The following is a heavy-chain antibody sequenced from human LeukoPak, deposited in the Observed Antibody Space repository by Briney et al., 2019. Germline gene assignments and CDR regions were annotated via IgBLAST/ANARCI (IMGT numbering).Heavy chain of an antibody. Sequence: SETLSLTCAVHGGSFSAYYWSWIRQPPGKGLEWIGSIYYSGSTYYNLSLKSRVTISVDTSKNQFSLKLSSVTAADTAVYYCASRTIQSIGGRRGDTFDIWGQGTKVTVSS. D-gene: IGHD3-3*01. J-gene: IGHJ3*02. CDR2: IYYSGST. CDR1: GGSFSAYY. V-gene: IGHV4-34*01. CDR3: ASRTIQSIGGRRGDTFDI.